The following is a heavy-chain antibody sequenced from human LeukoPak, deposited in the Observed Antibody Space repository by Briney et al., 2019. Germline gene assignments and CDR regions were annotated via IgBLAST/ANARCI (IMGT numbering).Heavy chain of an antibody. D-gene: IGHD1-26*01. V-gene: IGHV3-21*01. CDR3: ARDGTAEYSGFDY. CDR1: GFTFSSYS. J-gene: IGHJ4*02. CDR2: ISSSSSYI. Sequence: GGSLRLSCAASGFTFSSYSMNWVRQAPGKGLEWVSSISSSSSYIYYADSVKGRFTISRDNAKNSLYLQMNSLRAEDTAVYYCARDGTAEYSGFDYWGQGTLVTVSS.